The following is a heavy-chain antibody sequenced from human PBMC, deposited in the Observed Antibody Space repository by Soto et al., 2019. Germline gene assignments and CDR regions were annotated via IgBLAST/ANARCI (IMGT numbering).Heavy chain of an antibody. D-gene: IGHD3-10*01. Sequence: GGSLRLSSSSSGFTSSSSRMHWVRQATGRGLEWAAVISYDGSNKYYADSVEGRFTISRDNSKNTLYLQMNSLRAEDTAVYYCARDRMVRGVYYYYGMDVWGQGTTVTVSS. J-gene: IGHJ6*02. CDR1: GFTSSSSR. V-gene: IGHV3-30-3*01. CDR3: ARDRMVRGVYYYYGMDV. CDR2: ISYDGSNK.